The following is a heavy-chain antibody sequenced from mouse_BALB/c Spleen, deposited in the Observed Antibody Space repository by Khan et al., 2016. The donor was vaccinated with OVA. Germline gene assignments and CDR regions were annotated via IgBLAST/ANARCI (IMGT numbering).Heavy chain of an antibody. J-gene: IGHJ1*01. Sequence: EVQLLETGGGLVQPGGSRGLSCEGSGFTFSGFWMSWVRQTPGKTLEWIGDINSDGSAINYAPSIKDRFTILRDTDKSTLYLQMSNVRSEDTATYFCMRYDGYYWYFDVWGAGTTVTVSS. V-gene: IGHV11-2*02. CDR3: MRYDGYYWYFDV. CDR1: GFTFSGFW. CDR2: INSDGSAI. D-gene: IGHD2-3*01.